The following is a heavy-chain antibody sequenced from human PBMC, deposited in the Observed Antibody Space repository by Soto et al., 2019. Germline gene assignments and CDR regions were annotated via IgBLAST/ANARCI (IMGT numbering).Heavy chain of an antibody. D-gene: IGHD4-17*01. Sequence: GASVKVSCKASGGTFSSYAISWVRQAPGQGLEWMGGIIPIFGTANYAQKFQGRVTITADESTSTAYMELSSLRSEDTAVYYCASMDYGDYGDAFDIWGQGTMVTVSS. V-gene: IGHV1-69*13. CDR2: IIPIFGTA. J-gene: IGHJ3*02. CDR1: GGTFSSYA. CDR3: ASMDYGDYGDAFDI.